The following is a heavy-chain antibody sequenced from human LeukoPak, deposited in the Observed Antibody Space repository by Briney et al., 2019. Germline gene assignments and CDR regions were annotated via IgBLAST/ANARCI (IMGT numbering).Heavy chain of an antibody. J-gene: IGHJ1*01. CDR1: GFTFSSYG. CDR2: ISGSGGST. Sequence: GGTLRLSCAASGFTFSSYGMSWVRQAPGKGLEWVSAISGSGGSTYYADSVKGRFTISRDNSKNTLYLQMKSLRAEDTAVYYCAKEIYGDPTGGRFQHWGQGTLVTVSS. CDR3: AKEIYGDPTGGRFQH. V-gene: IGHV3-23*01. D-gene: IGHD4/OR15-4a*01.